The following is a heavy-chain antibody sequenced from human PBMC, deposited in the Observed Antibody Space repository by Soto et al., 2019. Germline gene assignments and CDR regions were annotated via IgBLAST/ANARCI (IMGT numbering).Heavy chain of an antibody. CDR3: AKDQSATTERWLQIGGVFYFDY. D-gene: IGHD6-19*01. Sequence: DVKLVESGGGLVQPGDSLRLSCEVSGFTFSMYSMSWVRQSPGKGLEWVAKIPQDGVDGHYADSVKGRFIISRDNDKNSLHLQLNNLRAEDTAVYYCAKDQSATTERWLQIGGVFYFDYWGQGVLVTVSS. CDR1: GFTFSMYS. CDR2: IPQDGVDG. V-gene: IGHV3-7*03. J-gene: IGHJ4*02.